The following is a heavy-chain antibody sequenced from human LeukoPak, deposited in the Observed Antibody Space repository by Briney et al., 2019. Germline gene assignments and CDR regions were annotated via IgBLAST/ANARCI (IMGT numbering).Heavy chain of an antibody. J-gene: IGHJ4*02. V-gene: IGHV3-7*01. CDR1: GFTFSSFC. D-gene: IGHD6-25*01. CDR2: IKQDGSEK. Sequence: GGSLRLSCVASGFTFSSFCMSCVPKAPEKGLECVANIKQDGSEKYYVDSVKGRFTISRENAKNSLYLQMNSLRAEDTAVYYCARDSAILIHPIGEFDYWGEGTLVTVSS. CDR3: ARDSAILIHPIGEFDY.